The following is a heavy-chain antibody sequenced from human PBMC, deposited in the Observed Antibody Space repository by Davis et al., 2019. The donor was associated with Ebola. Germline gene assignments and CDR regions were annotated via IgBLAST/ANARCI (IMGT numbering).Heavy chain of an antibody. D-gene: IGHD2-8*01. CDR3: ARDNGAYYYYYYGMDV. CDR2: ISSSSSTI. J-gene: IGHJ6*02. CDR1: GFTFSSYS. Sequence: PGGSLRLSCAASGFTFSSYSMNWVRQAPGKGLEWVSYISSSSSTIYYADSVKGRFTISRDNAKNSLYLQMNSLRDGDTAVYYCARDNGAYYYYYYGMDVWGQGTTVTVSS. V-gene: IGHV3-48*02.